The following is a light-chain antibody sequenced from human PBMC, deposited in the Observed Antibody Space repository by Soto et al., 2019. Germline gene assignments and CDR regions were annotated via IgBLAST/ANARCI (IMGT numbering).Light chain of an antibody. CDR2: GAS. CDR1: QSISSK. V-gene: IGKV3-15*01. Sequence: EIVMTQSPATLSVSPGERATLSCRASQSISSKLAWYQQKPGKAPRLLIYGASTRATGIPVRFSGSGSGTEFTLTITSLQSEDFAVYYCQEYNNWHPITFGGGTKVEIK. J-gene: IGKJ4*01. CDR3: QEYNNWHPIT.